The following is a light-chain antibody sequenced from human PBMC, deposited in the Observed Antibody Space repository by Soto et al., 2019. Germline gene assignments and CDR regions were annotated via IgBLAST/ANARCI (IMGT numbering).Light chain of an antibody. CDR1: QSVGSS. V-gene: IGKV3-11*01. Sequence: TQSPSSLSSSLLERFTITCRASQSVGSSLAWYQQKPGQAPRLLIYDASNRATGIPARFSGSGSGTDFTLTISSLEPEDFAVYYCQQRRNWPPGITFGQGTRLEIK. CDR3: QQRRNWPPGIT. J-gene: IGKJ5*01. CDR2: DAS.